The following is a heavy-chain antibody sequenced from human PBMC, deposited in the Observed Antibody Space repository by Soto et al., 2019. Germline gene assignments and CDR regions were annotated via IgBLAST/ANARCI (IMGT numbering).Heavy chain of an antibody. CDR3: AGSSTLLWFGESVGSDY. V-gene: IGHV4-39*01. D-gene: IGHD3-10*01. J-gene: IGHJ4*02. Sequence: PSETLSLTCTVSGGSISSSSYYWGWIRQPPGKGLEWIGSIYYSGSTYYNPSLKSRVTISVDTSKNQFSLKLSSVTAADTAVYYCAGSSTLLWFGESVGSDYWGQGTLVTVSS. CDR1: GGSISSSSYY. CDR2: IYYSGST.